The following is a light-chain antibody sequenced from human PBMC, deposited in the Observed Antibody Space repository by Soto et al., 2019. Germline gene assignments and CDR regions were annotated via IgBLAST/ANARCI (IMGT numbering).Light chain of an antibody. CDR2: GAS. V-gene: IGKV3-15*01. CDR1: QNIGTK. Sequence: EIVMTQFPATLSKSPGESATFSCRASQNIGTKLAWYQQRPGQAPRLLMYGASTGATGIPARFSGSGSGTEFTLTIVSLQSDDFAVYYCQQRSNCPPMYTFGQGTKLEIK. J-gene: IGKJ2*01. CDR3: QQRSNCPPMYT.